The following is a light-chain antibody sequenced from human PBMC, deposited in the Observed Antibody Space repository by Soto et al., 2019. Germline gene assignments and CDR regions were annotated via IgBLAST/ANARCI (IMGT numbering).Light chain of an antibody. CDR1: QGIRND. V-gene: IGKV1-6*01. CDR3: LQDYTYPWT. CDR2: AAS. Sequence: IHMTQSSSSLSASVGYRVTIACRASQGIRNDLGWYQQKPGKAPKLLIYAASSLQSGVPSRFSGSGYGTNFNLTISNLQTEDFASYYCLQDYTYPWTFGQGTKVDIK. J-gene: IGKJ1*01.